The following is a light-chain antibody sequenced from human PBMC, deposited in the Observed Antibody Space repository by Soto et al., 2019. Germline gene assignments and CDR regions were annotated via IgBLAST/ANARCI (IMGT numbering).Light chain of an antibody. CDR1: QTVRNNY. J-gene: IGKJ5*01. V-gene: IGKV3-20*01. CDR3: QQYGSSSIT. Sequence: EFVLTQSPGTLSLSPGERATLSCRASQTVRNNYLAWYQQKPGQAPRLLIYDASSRATGIPDRFSGGGSGTDFTLTISRLEPEDFAMYYCQQYGSSSITFGQGTRLEIK. CDR2: DAS.